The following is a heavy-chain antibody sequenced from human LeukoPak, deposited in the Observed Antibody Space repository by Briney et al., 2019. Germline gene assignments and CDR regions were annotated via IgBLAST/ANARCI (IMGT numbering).Heavy chain of an antibody. J-gene: IGHJ6*02. V-gene: IGHV4-59*01. CDR2: IYYSGST. CDR3: ARDPGYSYGYHHYYYGMDV. CDR1: GGSISSYY. Sequence: PSETLSLTCTVSGGSISSYYWSWIRQPPGKGLEWIGYIYYSGSTNYNPSLKSRVTISVDTSKNQFSLKLSSVTAADTAVYYCARDPGYSYGYHHYYYGMDVWGQGTTVTVSS. D-gene: IGHD5-18*01.